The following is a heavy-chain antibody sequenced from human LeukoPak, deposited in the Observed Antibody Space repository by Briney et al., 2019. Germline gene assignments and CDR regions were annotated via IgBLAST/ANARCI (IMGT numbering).Heavy chain of an antibody. V-gene: IGHV3-48*02. J-gene: IGHJ4*02. CDR3: ARDLSWGSAAVGFDY. Sequence: TGGSLRLSCAASGFTFSSYSMNWVRQAPGKGLEWVSYISSSSSNIYYADSVKGRFTISRDNAKNSLYLQMNSLRDEDTAVYYCARDLSWGSAAVGFDYWGQGTLVTVSS. CDR2: ISSSSSNI. D-gene: IGHD6-25*01. CDR1: GFTFSSYS.